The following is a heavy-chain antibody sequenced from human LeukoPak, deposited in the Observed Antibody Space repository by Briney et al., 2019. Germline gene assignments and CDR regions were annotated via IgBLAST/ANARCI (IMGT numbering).Heavy chain of an antibody. J-gene: IGHJ3*01. CDR1: GFTFNTYW. V-gene: IGHV3-7*01. CDR3: VRDKGGRSGAIYYDAFDV. D-gene: IGHD1-26*01. CDR2: IDQGGSTK. Sequence: GSLRLSCAASGFTFNTYWMIWVRQAPGKGLEWLANIDQGGSTKYYVDSLKGRFTISRDNAKNSLYLQMNSLRAEDTAVYYCVRDKGGRSGAIYYDAFDVWGQGTMVTVSS.